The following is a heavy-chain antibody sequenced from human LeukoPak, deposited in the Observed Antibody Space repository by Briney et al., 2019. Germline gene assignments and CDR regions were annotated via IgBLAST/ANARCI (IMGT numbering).Heavy chain of an antibody. CDR1: GGSISSYY. J-gene: IGHJ4*02. CDR3: AREPRFDSSGYYSDY. V-gene: IGHV4-59*12. CDR2: IYYSGST. D-gene: IGHD3-22*01. Sequence: SETLSLTCTVSGGSISSYYWSWLRQPPGKGLEWIGYIYYSGSTNYNPSLKSRVTISVDTSKNQFSLKLSSVTAADTAVYYCAREPRFDSSGYYSDYWGQGTLVTVSS.